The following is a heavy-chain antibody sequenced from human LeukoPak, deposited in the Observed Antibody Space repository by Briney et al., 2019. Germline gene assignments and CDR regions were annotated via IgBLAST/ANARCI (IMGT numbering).Heavy chain of an antibody. J-gene: IGHJ4*02. Sequence: ASVKVSCKASGYTFTGYHMHWVRQAPGQGLEWMGGIIPIFGTANYAQKFQGRVTITADESTSTAYMELSSLRSEDTAVYYCARDRDGDSSGYYYYWGQGTLVTVSS. D-gene: IGHD3-22*01. V-gene: IGHV1-69*13. CDR1: GYTFTGYH. CDR2: IIPIFGTA. CDR3: ARDRDGDSSGYYYY.